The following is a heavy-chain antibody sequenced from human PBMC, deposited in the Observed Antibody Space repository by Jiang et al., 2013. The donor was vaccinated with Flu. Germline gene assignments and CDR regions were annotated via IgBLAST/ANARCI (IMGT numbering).Heavy chain of an antibody. Sequence: SGYSFTSYWISWVRQMPGKGLEWMGRIDPSDSYTNYSPSFQGHVTISADKSISTAYLQWSSLKASDTAMYYCARQYCTSTSCWNNWFDPWGQGTLVTVSS. CDR3: ARQYCTSTSCWNNWFDP. CDR2: IDPSDSYT. CDR1: GYSFTSYW. J-gene: IGHJ5*02. D-gene: IGHD2-2*01. V-gene: IGHV5-10-1*01.